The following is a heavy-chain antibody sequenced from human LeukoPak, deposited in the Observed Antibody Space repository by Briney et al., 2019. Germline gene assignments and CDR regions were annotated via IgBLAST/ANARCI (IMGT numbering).Heavy chain of an antibody. CDR3: ARDLYYYGSGSSNWFDP. CDR1: GGSFSGYY. J-gene: IGHJ5*02. Sequence: SETLSLTCAVYGGSFSGYYWSWIRQPAGKGLEWIGRIYTSGSTNYNPSLKSRVTMSVDTSKNQFSLKLSSVTAADTAVYYCARDLYYYGSGSSNWFDPWGQGTLVTVSS. V-gene: IGHV4-4*07. D-gene: IGHD3-10*01. CDR2: IYTSGST.